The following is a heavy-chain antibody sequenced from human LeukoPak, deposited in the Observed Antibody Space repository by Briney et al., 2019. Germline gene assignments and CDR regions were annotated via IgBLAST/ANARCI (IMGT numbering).Heavy chain of an antibody. D-gene: IGHD6-19*01. V-gene: IGHV3-23*01. CDR2: VVSGGGRT. Sequence: GGSLRLSCAAAGFTFNNYAMSWVRQARGKGRGWVSAVVSGGGRTYYADSVKGPFTISKHSSKDTLYLQINSLRAEDPAVYYCAKDTRSGWYGLFDNWGQGTLVSVSS. CDR1: GFTFNNYA. CDR3: AKDTRSGWYGLFDN. J-gene: IGHJ4*02.